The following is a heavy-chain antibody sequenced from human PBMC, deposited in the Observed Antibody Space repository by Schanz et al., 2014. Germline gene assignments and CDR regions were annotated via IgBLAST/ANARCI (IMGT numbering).Heavy chain of an antibody. J-gene: IGHJ4*02. V-gene: IGHV3-48*01. Sequence: EVQLLESGGGLVQPGGSLRLSCTASGFTFSAYAMTWVRQIPGKGLEWVAYISSSSTIHYADSVKGRFTISRDNAKNSLFLQMNSLRAEDTALYYCARDRRNADLDYWGQGTLVTVSS. CDR3: ARDRRNADLDY. CDR1: GFTFSAYA. CDR2: ISSSSTI. D-gene: IGHD1-1*01.